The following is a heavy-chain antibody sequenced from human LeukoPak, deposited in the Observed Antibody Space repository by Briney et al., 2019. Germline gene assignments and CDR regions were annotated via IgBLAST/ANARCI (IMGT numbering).Heavy chain of an antibody. CDR3: ASQMVGTFDY. J-gene: IGHJ4*02. Sequence: SQTLSLTCAVSGGSISSGGYSWSWIRQPPGKGLEWIGYIYHSGSTYYNPSLKSRVTISVDRSKNQFSLKLSSVTAADTAMYYCASQMVGTFDYWGQGTLVTVSS. D-gene: IGHD2-21*02. CDR1: GGSISSGGYS. V-gene: IGHV4-30-2*01. CDR2: IYHSGST.